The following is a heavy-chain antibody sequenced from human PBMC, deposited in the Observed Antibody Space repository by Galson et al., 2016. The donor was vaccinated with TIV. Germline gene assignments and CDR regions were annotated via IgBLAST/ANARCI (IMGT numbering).Heavy chain of an antibody. CDR1: GGSINSGGYY. V-gene: IGHV4-31*03. CDR3: ARDKNDYGVNAFYI. CDR2: IYYSGTT. D-gene: IGHD4-17*01. Sequence: TLSLTCTVSGGSINSGGYYWSWLRQHPGKGLEWIGYIYYSGTTQYNPSLKSRVTISVDTSKTQFSRHLSSVTAADTAVYYCARDKNDYGVNAFYIWGQGTMVIVSS. J-gene: IGHJ3*02.